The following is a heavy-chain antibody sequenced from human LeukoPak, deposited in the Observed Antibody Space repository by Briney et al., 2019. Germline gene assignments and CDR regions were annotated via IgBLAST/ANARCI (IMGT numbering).Heavy chain of an antibody. CDR3: ARRRFGELLSNPFDY. Sequence: GESLKISCKGSGYSFTSYWIGWVRQMPGKGLEWMGIIYPGDSDTRYSPSFQGQVTISADKSISTAYLQWSSLEASDTAMYYCARRRFGELLSNPFDYWGQGTLVTVSS. V-gene: IGHV5-51*01. J-gene: IGHJ4*02. CDR2: IYPGDSDT. CDR1: GYSFTSYW. D-gene: IGHD3-10*01.